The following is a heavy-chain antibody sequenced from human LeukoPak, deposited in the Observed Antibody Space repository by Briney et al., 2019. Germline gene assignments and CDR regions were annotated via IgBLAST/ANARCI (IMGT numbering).Heavy chain of an antibody. J-gene: IGHJ4*02. CDR2: INHSGST. Sequence: SETLSLTCTVSGGSISSYYWSWIRQPPGKGLEWIGEINHSGSTNYNPSLKSRVTISVDTSKNQFSLKLSSVTAADTAVYYCARGAYCGGDCYSPIVNWGQGTLVTVSS. CDR1: GGSISSYY. CDR3: ARGAYCGGDCYSPIVN. V-gene: IGHV4-34*01. D-gene: IGHD2-21*02.